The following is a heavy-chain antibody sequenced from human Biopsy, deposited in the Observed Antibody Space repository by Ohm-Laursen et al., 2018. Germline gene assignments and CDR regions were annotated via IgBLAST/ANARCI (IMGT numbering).Heavy chain of an antibody. CDR3: GRREVVITHDAFDT. Sequence: SETLSLTCTVSGGSLSTYYWSWIRQPAGKGLEWIGRISSSGSTNYNPSLRSRVTLSMDTSKNQFSLKLNSVTAADTAVYYCGRREVVITHDAFDTWGQGTMVTVSS. D-gene: IGHD3-22*01. V-gene: IGHV4-4*07. CDR2: ISSSGST. CDR1: GGSLSTYY. J-gene: IGHJ3*02.